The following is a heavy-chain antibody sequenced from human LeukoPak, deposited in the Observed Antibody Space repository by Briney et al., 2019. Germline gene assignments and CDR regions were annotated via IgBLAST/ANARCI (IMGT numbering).Heavy chain of an antibody. Sequence: ASVKVSCKASGGTFSNYAISWVRQAPRQGLEWMAWISGGYNGDSNYALKLRGRLTMTTDTSTSTAYMELRSLRSDDTAVYYCARDEKKYCSGGSCPAYFDYWGQGTLVTVSS. J-gene: IGHJ4*02. CDR2: ISGGYNGDS. D-gene: IGHD2-15*01. V-gene: IGHV1-18*01. CDR3: ARDEKKYCSGGSCPAYFDY. CDR1: GGTFSNYA.